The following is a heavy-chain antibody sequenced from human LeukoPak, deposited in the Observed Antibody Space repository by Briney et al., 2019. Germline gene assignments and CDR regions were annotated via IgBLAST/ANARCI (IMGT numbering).Heavy chain of an antibody. V-gene: IGHV3-30*04. CDR2: ISYDGSNK. Sequence: PGGSLRLSCAASGFTFSSYAMHWVRQAPGKGLEWVAVISYDGSNKYYADSVKGRFTISRDNPKNSLYLQMNSLRAEDTAVYYCARDGGSSWSNDAFDIWGQGILVTVSS. CDR1: GFTFSSYA. J-gene: IGHJ3*02. CDR3: ARDGGSSWSNDAFDI. D-gene: IGHD6-13*01.